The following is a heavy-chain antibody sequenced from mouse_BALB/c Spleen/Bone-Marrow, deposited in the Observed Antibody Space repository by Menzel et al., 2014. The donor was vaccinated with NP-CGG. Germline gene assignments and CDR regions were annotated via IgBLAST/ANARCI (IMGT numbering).Heavy chain of an antibody. J-gene: IGHJ2*01. CDR3: AKKKNSKNNNFDN. D-gene: IGHD2-5*01. Sequence: QVQLQQSGTELVKPGASVKLSCKASGYTFTSYWMHWVKQRPGQGLEWIGEINPNSGRKNYNEKFKSKATLTVDRSSSTAYMQLRRLTYENTALYNCAKKKNSKNNNFDNWGQNATLTDSS. CDR1: GYTFTSYW. V-gene: IGHV1S81*02. CDR2: INPNSGRK.